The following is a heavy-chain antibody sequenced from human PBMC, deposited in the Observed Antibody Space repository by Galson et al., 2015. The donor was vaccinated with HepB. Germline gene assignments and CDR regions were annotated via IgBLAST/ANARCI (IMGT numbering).Heavy chain of an antibody. Sequence: SLRLSCAASGFTVSSNYMSWVRQAPGKGLEWVSVTYSGGSTYYADSVKGRFTISRDNSKNTLYLQMNSLRAEDTAVYYCARDSKYYYGSGSYDYWGQGTLVTVSS. V-gene: IGHV3-66*02. J-gene: IGHJ4*02. D-gene: IGHD3-10*01. CDR3: ARDSKYYYGSGSYDY. CDR1: GFTVSSNY. CDR2: TYSGGST.